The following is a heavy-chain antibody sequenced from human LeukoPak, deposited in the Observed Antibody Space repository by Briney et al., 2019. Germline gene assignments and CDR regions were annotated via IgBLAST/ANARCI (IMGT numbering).Heavy chain of an antibody. CDR1: GGSFSGYY. CDR2: INHSGST. CDR3: ASYNWNDVRHWFDP. J-gene: IGHJ5*02. Sequence: SETLSLTCAVYGGSFSGYYWSWIRQPPGKGLEWIGEINHSGSTNYNPSLQSRVTISVDTPKNQFSLRLTSVTAADTAVYFCASYNWNDVRHWFDPWGQGTLVTVSS. D-gene: IGHD1-1*01. V-gene: IGHV4-34*01.